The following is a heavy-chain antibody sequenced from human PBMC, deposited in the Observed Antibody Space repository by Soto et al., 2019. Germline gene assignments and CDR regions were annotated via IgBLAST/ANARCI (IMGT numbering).Heavy chain of an antibody. CDR3: AKDLDTVTTGISAFDI. CDR2: ISYDGNNI. V-gene: IGHV3-30*18. CDR1: GFTFRNYG. D-gene: IGHD4-17*01. J-gene: IGHJ3*02. Sequence: QVQLVESGGGVVQPGRSLRLSCAASGFTFRNYGMHWVRQAPGKGLEWVAVISYDGNNIYYEDSVKGRFTISRDNSKNTLYLKMNSLRAEDTAVYYCAKDLDTVTTGISAFDIWGQGTMVTVSS.